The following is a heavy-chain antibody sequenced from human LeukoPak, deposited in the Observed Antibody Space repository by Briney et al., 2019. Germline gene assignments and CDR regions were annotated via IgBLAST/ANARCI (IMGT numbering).Heavy chain of an antibody. V-gene: IGHV3-33*01. J-gene: IGHJ3*02. D-gene: IGHD1-26*01. CDR3: ARPLSIVGATIGAFDI. CDR2: ICYDGSNG. Sequence: GRSLRLSCAASGFTFSNYGMHWVRQAPGKGLEWVAVICYDGSNGYYADSVKGRFPISRDNSTNTLYVQMNRLRAEDTAVYYCARPLSIVGATIGAFDIPGQGTMVTVSS. CDR1: GFTFSNYG.